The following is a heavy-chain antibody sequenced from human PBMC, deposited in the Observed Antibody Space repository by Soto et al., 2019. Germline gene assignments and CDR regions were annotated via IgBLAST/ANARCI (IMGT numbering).Heavy chain of an antibody. CDR1: GFTFSDYY. CDR2: ISSSGSTI. V-gene: IGHV3-11*01. CDR3: ARDLPYRPNPFDY. D-gene: IGHD3-16*02. Sequence: GWSLRLSCAASGFTFSDYYMSWIRQAPGKGLEWVSYISSSGSTIYYADSVKGRFTISRDNAKNSLYLQMNSLRAEDTAVYYCARDLPYRPNPFDYWGEGTLVTVSS. J-gene: IGHJ4*02.